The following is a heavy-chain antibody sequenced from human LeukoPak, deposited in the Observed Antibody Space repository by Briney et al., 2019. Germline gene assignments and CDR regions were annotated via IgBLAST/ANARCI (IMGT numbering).Heavy chain of an antibody. CDR3: ARGAREGDY. V-gene: IGHV4-59*11. Sequence: SETLSLTCTVSGGSISGRYWSWIRQPPGKGLEWIGYIYFTGSTNYNPSLTSRVTISVDMSKNQFSLILTSVTAADTAIYYCARGAREGDYWGQGTLVTVSS. J-gene: IGHJ4*02. CDR2: IYFTGST. CDR1: GGSISGRY.